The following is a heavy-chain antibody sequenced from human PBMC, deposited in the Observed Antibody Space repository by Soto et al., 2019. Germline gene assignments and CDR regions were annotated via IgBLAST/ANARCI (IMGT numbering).Heavy chain of an antibody. Sequence: GGSLRLSCAASGFTFDDYTMHWVRQAPGKGLEWVSLISWDGGSTYYADSVKGRFTISRDNSKNSLYLQMNSLRTEDTALYYCAKAQRGYRSATSVYYYYGMDVWGQGTTATVSS. V-gene: IGHV3-43*01. CDR3: AKAQRGYRSATSVYYYYGMDV. J-gene: IGHJ6*02. D-gene: IGHD5-12*01. CDR1: GFTFDDYT. CDR2: ISWDGGST.